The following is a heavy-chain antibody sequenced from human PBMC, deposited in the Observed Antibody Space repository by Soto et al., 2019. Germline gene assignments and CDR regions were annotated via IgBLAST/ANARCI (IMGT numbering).Heavy chain of an antibody. D-gene: IGHD5-12*01. CDR3: ASGGYSGYELHFDF. J-gene: IGHJ4*02. V-gene: IGHV1-69*02. Sequence: QVQLVQSGAEVKKPGSSVKVSCKASGGTFSSYTISWVRQAPGQGLEWMGRIIPILGIANYAQKFQGRVTITANKSTSTAYMELSSVRSEDTAVYYCASGGYSGYELHFDFWGQGALVTGSS. CDR2: IIPILGIA. CDR1: GGTFSSYT.